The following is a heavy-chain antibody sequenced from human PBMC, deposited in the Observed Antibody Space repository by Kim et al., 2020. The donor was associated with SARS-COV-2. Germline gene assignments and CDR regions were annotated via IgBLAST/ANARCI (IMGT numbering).Heavy chain of an antibody. J-gene: IGHJ4*02. CDR3: ARLHCINGVCFFDY. CDR2: IFCSGNT. Sequence: SETLSLTCTVSGASISSSSSYWAWIRQPPGQGLEWIASIFCSGNTYYNPSLKSRVTISVDTSQNQFSVKLTSVTAADTAVYFCARLHCINGVCFFDYWGQGSLVTVSS. D-gene: IGHD2-8*01. V-gene: IGHV4-39*01. CDR1: GASISSSSSY.